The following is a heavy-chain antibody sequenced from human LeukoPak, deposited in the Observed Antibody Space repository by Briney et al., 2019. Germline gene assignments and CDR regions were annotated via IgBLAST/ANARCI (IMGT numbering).Heavy chain of an antibody. Sequence: GASLKISSEGPRHSFHSQWNGWGRQLPGKGLEWMGIIYPSDSDTRYNPPLQGQVTISADKSISTAYLQWNSLEASDSAIYYCARWGDSDFRIDWGQGTLVTVSS. D-gene: IGHD2-21*02. CDR3: ARWGDSDFRID. CDR1: RHSFHSQW. J-gene: IGHJ4*02. CDR2: IYPSDSDT. V-gene: IGHV5-51*01.